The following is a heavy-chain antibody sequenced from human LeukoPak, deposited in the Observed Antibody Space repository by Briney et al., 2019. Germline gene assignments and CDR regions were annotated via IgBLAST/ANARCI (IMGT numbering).Heavy chain of an antibody. V-gene: IGHV4-61*01. D-gene: IGHD2-2*02. J-gene: IGHJ6*02. Sequence: PSETLSLTCTVSGGSVSSGSYYWSWIRQPPGKGLEWIGYIYYSGSTNYNPSLKSRVTISVDTSKNQFSLKLSSVTAADTAVYYCARRVCSTSCYRARSYYGMDVWGQGTTVTVSS. CDR1: GGSVSSGSYY. CDR2: IYYSGST. CDR3: ARRVCSTSCYRARSYYGMDV.